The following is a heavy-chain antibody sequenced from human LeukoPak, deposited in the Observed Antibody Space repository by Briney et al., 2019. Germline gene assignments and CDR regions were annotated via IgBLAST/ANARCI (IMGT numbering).Heavy chain of an antibody. J-gene: IGHJ3*02. V-gene: IGHV4-34*01. CDR1: GGSFSGYY. Sequence: PSGTLSLTCPVYGGSFSGYYWSWIRQPPGKGLEWIGEINHSGSTNYNPSLKSRVTISLDTSKNQFSLKLSAVTAADTAVYYCARAWGNNAFDIWGQGTMVTVSS. D-gene: IGHD4-23*01. CDR3: ARAWGNNAFDI. CDR2: INHSGST.